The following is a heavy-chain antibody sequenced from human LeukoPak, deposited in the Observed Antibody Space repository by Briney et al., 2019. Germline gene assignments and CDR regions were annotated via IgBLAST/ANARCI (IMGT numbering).Heavy chain of an antibody. J-gene: IGHJ2*01. D-gene: IGHD2-15*01. Sequence: PGGSLRLSCAASGFTFSSYSMNWVRQAPGKGLEWVSSISSSSSYIYYADSVKGRFTISRDNAKNSLYLQMNSLRAEDTAVYYCARAEIVEFCSGGTCLAWEKWYFDLWGRGTLVTVSS. CDR1: GFTFSSYS. V-gene: IGHV3-21*01. CDR3: ARAEIVEFCSGGTCLAWEKWYFDL. CDR2: ISSSSSYI.